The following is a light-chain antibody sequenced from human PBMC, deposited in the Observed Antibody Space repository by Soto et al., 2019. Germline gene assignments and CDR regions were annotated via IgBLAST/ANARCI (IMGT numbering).Light chain of an antibody. V-gene: IGKV1-5*01. CDR2: DVS. J-gene: IGKJ1*01. Sequence: DIQMTQSPSTLSASVGERVTITCRASQSDSNWLAWYQQKPGKAPKLLIYDVSSLESGVPSRFGGSGSGTEFILTISSLQPDDFASYYCQWYDSYSWTFDRGTKVE. CDR3: QWYDSYSWT. CDR1: QSDSNW.